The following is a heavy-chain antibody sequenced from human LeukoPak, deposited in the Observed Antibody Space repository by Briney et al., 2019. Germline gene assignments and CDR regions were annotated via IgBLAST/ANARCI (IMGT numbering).Heavy chain of an antibody. CDR2: ITGSGSST. CDR3: AKDPFNYGPFDS. V-gene: IGHV3-23*01. D-gene: IGHD3-10*01. CDR1: GFTFSSYW. Sequence: GGSLRLSCAASGFTFSSYWMHWVRQAPGKGLVWVSGITGSGSSTYYADSVKGRFTISRDNSKNTLYLQMNSLRAEDTAVYYCAKDPFNYGPFDSWGQGTLVTVSS. J-gene: IGHJ4*02.